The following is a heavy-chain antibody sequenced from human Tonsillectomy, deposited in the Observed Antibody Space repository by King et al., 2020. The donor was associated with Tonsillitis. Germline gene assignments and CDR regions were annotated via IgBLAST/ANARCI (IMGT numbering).Heavy chain of an antibody. CDR1: GFTFSDYY. J-gene: IGHJ6*03. Sequence: VQLVESGGGLVKPGGSLRLSCAASGFTFSDYYMSWIRQAPGKGLEWVSYISSSSSYTNYADSVKGRFTISRDNAKTSLYLQKNSWRAEDTAWYYCAGDRGGSNVHYYYMDVWGKGTTVTVSS. V-gene: IGHV3-11*05. CDR3: AGDRGGSNVHYYYMDV. CDR2: ISSSSSYT. D-gene: IGHD6-13*01.